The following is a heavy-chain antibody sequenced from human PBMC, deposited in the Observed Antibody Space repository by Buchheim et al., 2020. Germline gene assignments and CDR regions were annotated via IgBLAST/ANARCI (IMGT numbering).Heavy chain of an antibody. D-gene: IGHD6-19*01. Sequence: QVQLVESGGGVVQPGRSLRLSCAASGFTFSSYGMHWVRQAPGKGLEWVAVISYDGSNKYYADSVKGRFTISRDNSKNTLYLQMNSLRAEDTAVYYCAHPRYSSGWSIYDYWGQGTL. CDR2: ISYDGSNK. CDR3: AHPRYSSGWSIYDY. J-gene: IGHJ4*02. V-gene: IGHV3-30*03. CDR1: GFTFSSYG.